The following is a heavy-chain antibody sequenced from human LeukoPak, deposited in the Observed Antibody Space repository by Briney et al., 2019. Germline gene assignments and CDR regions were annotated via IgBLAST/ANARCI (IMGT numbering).Heavy chain of an antibody. J-gene: IGHJ6*02. CDR3: ARDLNTAMADYYYYGMDV. V-gene: IGHV3-7*01. CDR1: GFTFSNYA. Sequence: GGPLRPSCAASGFTFSNYAMSWARQAPGKGLEWVANIKQDGSEKYYVDSVKGRFTISRDNSKNMLYLQMNSLRAEDTAVYYCARDLNTAMADYYYYGMDVWGQGTTVTVSS. D-gene: IGHD5-18*01. CDR2: IKQDGSEK.